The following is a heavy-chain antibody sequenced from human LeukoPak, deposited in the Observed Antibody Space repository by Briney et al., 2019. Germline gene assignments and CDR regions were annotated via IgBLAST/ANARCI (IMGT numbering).Heavy chain of an antibody. D-gene: IGHD6-19*01. J-gene: IGHJ4*02. CDR2: IRYDGTNK. CDR1: GFTFSSYG. CDR3: AKVAAGSGWCFDY. V-gene: IGHV3-30*02. Sequence: GGSLRLSCAAPGFTFSSYGMPWVRQAPGKGLEWVAFIRYDGTNKYYADSVKGRFTISRDNSKNTLYLQMNSLRAEDTAVYYCAKVAAGSGWCFDYWGQGTLVTVSS.